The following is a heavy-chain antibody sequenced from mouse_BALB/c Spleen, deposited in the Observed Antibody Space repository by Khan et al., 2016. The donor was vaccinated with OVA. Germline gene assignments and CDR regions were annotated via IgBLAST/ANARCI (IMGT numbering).Heavy chain of an antibody. J-gene: IGHJ4*01. CDR2: INTHSGVP. D-gene: IGHD2-9*01. Sequence: QIQLVQSGPELKKPGETVRISCKASGYTFTTAGMQWVQKMPGKGLKWIGWINTHSGVPKYAEDFKGRFAFSLETSANTANLQITNLKNEDTATYFCARGGAAYCGYDGGAMDYWGQGTSVTVSS. CDR3: ARGGAAYCGYDGGAMDY. CDR1: GYTFTTAG. V-gene: IGHV9-4*02.